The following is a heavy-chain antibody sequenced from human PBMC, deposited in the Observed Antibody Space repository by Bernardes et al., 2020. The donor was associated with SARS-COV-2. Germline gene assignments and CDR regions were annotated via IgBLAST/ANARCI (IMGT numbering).Heavy chain of an antibody. J-gene: IGHJ4*02. CDR1: GYTFTSYG. CDR3: ARDSPVFGVATMPDY. CDR2: ISAYNGNT. D-gene: IGHD5-12*01. V-gene: IGHV1-18*01. Sequence: ASVKVSCKASGYTFTSYGISWVRQAPGQGLEWMGWISAYNGNTNYAQKLQGRVTMTTDTSTSTAYMELRSLRSDDTAVYYCARDSPVFGVATMPDYWGQGTLVTVSS.